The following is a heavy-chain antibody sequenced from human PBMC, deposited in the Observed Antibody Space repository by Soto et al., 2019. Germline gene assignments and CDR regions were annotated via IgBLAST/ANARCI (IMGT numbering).Heavy chain of an antibody. J-gene: IGHJ2*01. V-gene: IGHV4-31*03. CDR3: ARAKYGDYCGGDCASRYFDL. CDR1: GGSISSGGYY. Sequence: QVQLQESGPGLVKPSQTLSLTCTVSGGSISSGGYYWSWIRQHPGKSLEWIGYIYYSGSTYYNPSLKSRVTISVDTSKNQFSLKLSSVTAADTAVYYCARAKYGDYCGGDCASRYFDLWGRGTLVTVSS. CDR2: IYYSGST. D-gene: IGHD2-21*02.